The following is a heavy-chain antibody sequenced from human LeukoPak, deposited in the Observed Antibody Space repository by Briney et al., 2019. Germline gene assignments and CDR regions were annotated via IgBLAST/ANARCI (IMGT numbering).Heavy chain of an antibody. D-gene: IGHD5-24*01. CDR3: ARDSQDGYNGLSLDY. Sequence: ASVKVSCKASGGTFSSYAISWVRQAPGQGLEWMGGIIPIFGTANYAQKFQGRVTITTDGSTSTAYMELSSLRSEDTAVYYCARDSQDGYNGLSLDYWGQGALVTVSS. J-gene: IGHJ4*02. V-gene: IGHV1-69*05. CDR1: GGTFSSYA. CDR2: IIPIFGTA.